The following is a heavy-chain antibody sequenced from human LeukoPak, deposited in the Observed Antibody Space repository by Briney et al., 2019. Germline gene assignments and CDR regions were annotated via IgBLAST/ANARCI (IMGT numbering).Heavy chain of an antibody. D-gene: IGHD3-22*01. CDR3: AKDYYDSSGYYSPYYHYGMDV. V-gene: IGHV3-23*01. CDR2: ISGSGGST. CDR1: GFTFSSYA. J-gene: IGHJ6*02. Sequence: PGGSLRLSCAASGFTFSSYAMSWVRQAPGKGLEWVSAISGSGGSTYYADSVKGRFTISRDNSKNTLYLQMNSLRAEDTAVYYCAKDYYDSSGYYSPYYHYGMDVWGQGTTVTVSS.